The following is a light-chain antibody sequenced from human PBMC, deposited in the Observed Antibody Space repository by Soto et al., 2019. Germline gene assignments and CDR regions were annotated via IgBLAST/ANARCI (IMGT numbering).Light chain of an antibody. V-gene: IGKV1-33*01. CDR2: AAS. CDR1: QDNRKY. J-gene: IGKJ3*01. Sequence: DLQMTQSPSSLSASVGDRVTITCQASQDNRKYLNWYQQKPGRAPKLLIYAASNLETGVPSRFSGSGYGTDFTFTISSLQPEDIATYYCQHYHNLPPFTFGPGTKVAIK. CDR3: QHYHNLPPFT.